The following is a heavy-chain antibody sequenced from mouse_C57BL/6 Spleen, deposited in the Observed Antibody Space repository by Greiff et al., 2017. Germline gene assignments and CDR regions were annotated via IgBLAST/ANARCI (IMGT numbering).Heavy chain of an antibody. J-gene: IGHJ1*03. Sequence: EVKLVESGGGLVQPGGSMKLSCAASGFTFSDAWMDWVRQSPEKGLEWVAEIRNKANNHATYYAESVKGRFTISRDDSKSSVYLQMNSLRAEDTGIYYCTRAPYDYGRYFDVWGTGTTVTVSS. CDR1: GFTFSDAW. CDR2: IRNKANNHAT. V-gene: IGHV6-6*01. CDR3: TRAPYDYGRYFDV. D-gene: IGHD2-4*01.